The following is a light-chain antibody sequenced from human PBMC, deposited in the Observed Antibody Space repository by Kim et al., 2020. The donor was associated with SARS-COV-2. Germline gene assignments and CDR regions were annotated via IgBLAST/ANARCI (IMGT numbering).Light chain of an antibody. V-gene: IGKV2-28*01. J-gene: IGKJ2*01. CDR3: MQALQRGT. Sequence: ETASLSCMSSQSHLHISGFIDLDWSLQKPGQSPQLLIYLGSKRVAGVPDRFSGSGSGTDFTLKISRVEAEDVGVYYCMQALQRGTFGQGTKLEI. CDR1: QSHLHISGFID. CDR2: LGS.